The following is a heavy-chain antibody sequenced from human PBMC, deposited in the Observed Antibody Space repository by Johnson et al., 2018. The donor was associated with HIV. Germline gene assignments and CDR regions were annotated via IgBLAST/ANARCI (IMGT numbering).Heavy chain of an antibody. J-gene: IGHJ3*02. CDR1: GFTFSNAW. D-gene: IGHD3-10*01. CDR3: TTGISWFGAITFDI. V-gene: IGHV3-15*01. Sequence: VQLVESGGGLVKPGGSLRLSCAASGFTFSNAWMSWVRQAPGKGLEWVGRIKSKTDGGTTDYAAPGKGRFTITRDDSKNTLYLQMNSLKTEDTAVYYCTTGISWFGAITFDIWGQGTMVTISS. CDR2: IKSKTDGGTT.